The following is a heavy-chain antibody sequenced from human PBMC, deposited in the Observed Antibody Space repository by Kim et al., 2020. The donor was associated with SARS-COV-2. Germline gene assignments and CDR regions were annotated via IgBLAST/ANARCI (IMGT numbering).Heavy chain of an antibody. CDR1: GFTFSDHY. CDR2: TRNKANSYTT. J-gene: IGHJ4*02. CDR3: ARVYYYDSSAFDY. D-gene: IGHD3-22*01. Sequence: GGSLRLSCAASGFTFSDHYMDWVRQAPGKGLEWVGRTRNKANSYTTEYAASVKGRFTISRDDSKNSLYLQMNSLKTEDTAVYYCARVYYYDSSAFDYWGQGTLVTVSS. V-gene: IGHV3-72*01.